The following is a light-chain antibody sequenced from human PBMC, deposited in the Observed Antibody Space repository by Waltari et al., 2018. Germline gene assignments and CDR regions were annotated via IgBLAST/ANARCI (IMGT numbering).Light chain of an antibody. CDR1: SGHSSNV. CDR3: QTGGHGTWV. V-gene: IGLV4-69*01. CDR2: VNSDGSH. J-gene: IGLJ3*02. Sequence: QLVLTQSPSASASLGASVKLTCTLSSGHSSNVIAWLQQQPEKGPRSLMKVNSDGSHNKVDEIAGRCSGSSSGAERYGTVASLQSEDEAEYYCQTGGHGTWVFGGGTKLTVL.